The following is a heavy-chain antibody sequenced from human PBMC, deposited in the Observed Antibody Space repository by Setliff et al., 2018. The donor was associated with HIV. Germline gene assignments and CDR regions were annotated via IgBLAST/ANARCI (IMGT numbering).Heavy chain of an antibody. CDR2: IYYSGST. Sequence: PSETLSLTCTVSGGSISSYYWSWIRQSPGKGLEWIGYIYYSGSTNYNPSLKSRVTISVDTSKNQFSLKLSSVTAADTAVYYCARGYYYDSSGYYYTYYYYYYMDVWGKGTTVTVSS. D-gene: IGHD3-22*01. V-gene: IGHV4-59*08. CDR3: ARGYYYDSSGYYYTYYYYYYMDV. CDR1: GGSISSYY. J-gene: IGHJ6*03.